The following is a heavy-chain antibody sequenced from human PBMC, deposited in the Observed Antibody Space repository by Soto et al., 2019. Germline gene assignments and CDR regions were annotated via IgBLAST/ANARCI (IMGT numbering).Heavy chain of an antibody. V-gene: IGHV3-66*01. J-gene: IGHJ6*03. CDR3: ARGYSYGPDNYYYYYMDV. Sequence: GGSLRLSCAASGFTVSSNYMSWVRQAPGKGLEWVSVIYSGGSTYYADSVNGRFTISRDNSKNTLYLQMNSLRAEDTAVYYCARGYSYGPDNYYYYYMDVWGKGTTVTVSS. CDR2: IYSGGST. D-gene: IGHD5-18*01. CDR1: GFTVSSNY.